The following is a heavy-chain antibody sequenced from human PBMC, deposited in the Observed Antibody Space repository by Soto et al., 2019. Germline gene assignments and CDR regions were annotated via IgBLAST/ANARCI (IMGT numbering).Heavy chain of an antibody. Sequence: QVQLVQSGAEVNKPGASVKVSCKASGYTFTGYYMHWVRQAPGQGLEWMGWINPNSGGTNYAQKFQGRFTMTRDRSSITAYMELSRLRSDDTSLYYFAPGPYSSGWDYFDYWGQGTLVTVSS. D-gene: IGHD6-19*01. V-gene: IGHV1-2*02. CDR2: INPNSGGT. J-gene: IGHJ4*02. CDR1: GYTFTGYY. CDR3: APGPYSSGWDYFDY.